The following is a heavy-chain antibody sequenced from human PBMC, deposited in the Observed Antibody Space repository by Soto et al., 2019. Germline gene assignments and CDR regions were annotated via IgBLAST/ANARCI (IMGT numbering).Heavy chain of an antibody. CDR2: INPSGGST. Sequence: ASVKXSCKASGYTFTSYYMHWVRQAPGQGLEWMGIINPSGGSTSYAQKFQGRVTMTRDTSTSTVYMELSSLRSEDTAVYYCGRGDIVVVPAAIWFTGLNNFDYWGQGTLVTVSS. CDR1: GYTFTSYY. V-gene: IGHV1-46*01. J-gene: IGHJ4*02. D-gene: IGHD2-2*01. CDR3: GRGDIVVVPAAIWFTGLNNFDY.